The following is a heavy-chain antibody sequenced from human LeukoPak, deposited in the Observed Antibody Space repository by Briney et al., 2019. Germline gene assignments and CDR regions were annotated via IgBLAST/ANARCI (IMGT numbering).Heavy chain of an antibody. J-gene: IGHJ4*02. D-gene: IGHD3-3*01. CDR1: GYTFTSYG. V-gene: IGHV1-18*01. CDR2: ISAYNGNT. CDR3: ARSMGLRFLEWLTVDY. Sequence: GASVKVSCKASGYTFTSYGISWVRQAPGQGLEWMGWISAYNGNTNYAQKLQGRVTMTTDTSTSTAYMELRSLRSDDTAVHYCARSMGLRFLEWLTVDYWGQGTLVTVSS.